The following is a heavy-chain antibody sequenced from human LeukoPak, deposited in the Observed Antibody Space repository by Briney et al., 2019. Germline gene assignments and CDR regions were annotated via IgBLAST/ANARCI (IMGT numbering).Heavy chain of an antibody. CDR1: GFIFSTYS. J-gene: IGHJ4*02. CDR3: ARGTTVNDY. Sequence: GGSLRLSCAASGFIFSTYSMNWVRQAPRKGLEWVSYISSSSTNMYYADSVKGRFTISRDNAKNSLHLQMNSLRDEDTAVYFCARGTTVNDYWGQGTLVTVSS. D-gene: IGHD4-11*01. V-gene: IGHV3-48*02. CDR2: ISSSSTNM.